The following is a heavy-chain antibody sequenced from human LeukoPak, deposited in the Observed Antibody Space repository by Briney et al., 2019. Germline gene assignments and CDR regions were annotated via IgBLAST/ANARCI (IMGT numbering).Heavy chain of an antibody. V-gene: IGHV4-39*07. CDR2: IYYSGST. J-gene: IGHJ4*02. CDR1: GSSISSSSYY. D-gene: IGHD3-10*01. Sequence: PSETLSLTCTVSGSSISSSSYYWGWIRQPPGKGLEWIGSIYYSGSTYYNPSLKSRVTISVDTSKNQFSLKLSSVTAADTAVYYCASHTRGVNIHRIDYWGQGTLVTVSS. CDR3: ASHTRGVNIHRIDY.